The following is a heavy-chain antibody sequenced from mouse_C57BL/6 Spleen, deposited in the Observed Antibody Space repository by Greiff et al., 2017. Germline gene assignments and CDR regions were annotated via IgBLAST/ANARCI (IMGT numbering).Heavy chain of an antibody. Sequence: QVPLQQSGAELMKPGASVKLSCKATGYTFTGYWIEWVKQRPGHGLEWIGELLPGSCITNYNEKFKGKATFTADTSSNTAYMQLSSLTTEDSAIYYCARGWDWDFDVWGTGTTVTVSS. J-gene: IGHJ1*03. V-gene: IGHV1-9*01. CDR3: ARGWDWDFDV. CDR1: GYTFTGYW. CDR2: LLPGSCIT. D-gene: IGHD3-3*01.